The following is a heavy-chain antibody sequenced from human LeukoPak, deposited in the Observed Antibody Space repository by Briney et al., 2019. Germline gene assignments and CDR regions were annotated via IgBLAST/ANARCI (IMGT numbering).Heavy chain of an antibody. J-gene: IGHJ4*02. Sequence: GGSLRLSCAASGFTFSSYAMNWVRQAPGKGLEWVSAISGSGGSTYYADSVKGRFTISRDNSKNTVYLQMNSLRAEDTAVFYCAKGDTSGWYDYWGQGTLVTVSS. CDR3: AKGDTSGWYDY. CDR2: ISGSGGST. CDR1: GFTFSSYA. D-gene: IGHD6-19*01. V-gene: IGHV3-23*01.